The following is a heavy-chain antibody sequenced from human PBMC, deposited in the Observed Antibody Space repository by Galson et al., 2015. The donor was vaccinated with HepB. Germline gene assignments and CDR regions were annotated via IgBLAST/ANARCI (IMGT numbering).Heavy chain of an antibody. CDR1: GGTFSSYA. D-gene: IGHD2-2*01. Sequence: SVKVSCKASGGTFSSYAISWVRQAPGQGLEWMGGIIPIFGTANYAQKFQGRVTITADESTSTAYMELSSLRSEDTAVYYCAVGVDIVVVPAVKFDYWGQGTLVTVSS. J-gene: IGHJ4*02. V-gene: IGHV1-69*13. CDR3: AVGVDIVVVPAVKFDY. CDR2: IIPIFGTA.